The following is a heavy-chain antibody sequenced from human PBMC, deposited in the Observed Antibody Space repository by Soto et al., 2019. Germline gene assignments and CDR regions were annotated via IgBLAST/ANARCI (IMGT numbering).Heavy chain of an antibody. J-gene: IGHJ3*02. CDR1: GFTFSTNW. Sequence: TGGSLRLSCAASGFTFSTNWMHWVRQAPGKGLEWVAFISNDGSNKYYADSVKGRFTISRDNSKNTLYLQMNSLRAEDTAVYYCAKDGPYDTTLGAFDIWGQGTMVTVSS. V-gene: IGHV3-30*18. D-gene: IGHD3-22*01. CDR2: ISNDGSNK. CDR3: AKDGPYDTTLGAFDI.